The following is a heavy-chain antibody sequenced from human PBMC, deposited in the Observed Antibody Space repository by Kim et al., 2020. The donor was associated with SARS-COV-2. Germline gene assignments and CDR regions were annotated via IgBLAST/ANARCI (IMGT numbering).Heavy chain of an antibody. Sequence: GGSLRLSCAASGFTFSSYWMHWVRQAPGKGLVWVSRINSDGSSTSYADSVKGRFTISRDNAKNTLYLQMNSLRAEDTAVYYCARGPPGSPYDYYYYYYGMDVWGQGTTVTVSS. J-gene: IGHJ6*02. CDR2: INSDGSST. D-gene: IGHD5-12*01. V-gene: IGHV3-74*01. CDR3: ARGPPGSPYDYYYYYYGMDV. CDR1: GFTFSSYW.